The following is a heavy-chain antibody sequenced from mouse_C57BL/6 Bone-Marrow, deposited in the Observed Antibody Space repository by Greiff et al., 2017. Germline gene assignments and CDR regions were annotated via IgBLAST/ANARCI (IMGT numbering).Heavy chain of an antibody. D-gene: IGHD2-5*01. CDR1: GYTFTNYW. V-gene: IGHV1-63*01. J-gene: IGHJ4*01. CDR3: ARGYSKGYYAMDY. Sequence: VQLQQSGAELVRPGTSVKMSCKASGYTFTNYWIGWAKQRPGHGLEWIGDIYPGGGYTNYNEKFKGKAKLTADKSSSTAYMQFSSLTSEDSAIYYCARGYSKGYYAMDYWGQGTSVTVSS. CDR2: IYPGGGYT.